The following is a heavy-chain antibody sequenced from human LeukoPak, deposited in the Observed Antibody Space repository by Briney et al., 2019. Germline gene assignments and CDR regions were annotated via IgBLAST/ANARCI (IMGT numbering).Heavy chain of an antibody. V-gene: IGHV3-23*01. CDR2: ISGSGGST. CDR1: KFAFSSYA. CDR3: AKCTVTTTVRYFQH. J-gene: IGHJ1*01. D-gene: IGHD4-17*01. Sequence: GGSLRLSCAASKFAFSSYAMSWVRQAPGKGLEWVSAISGSGGSTYYADSVKGRFTISRDNSKNTLYLQMNSLRAEDTAVYYCAKCTVTTTVRYFQHWGQGTLVTVSS.